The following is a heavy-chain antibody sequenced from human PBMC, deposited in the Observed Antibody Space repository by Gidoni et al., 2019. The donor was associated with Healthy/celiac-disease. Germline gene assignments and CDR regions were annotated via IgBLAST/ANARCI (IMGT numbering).Heavy chain of an antibody. CDR3: ARAPIVGAKGRGHYYGMDV. CDR2: TYYRSKWYN. V-gene: IGHV6-1*01. CDR1: GDSVSSTSAA. J-gene: IGHJ6*02. D-gene: IGHD1-26*01. Sequence: QVQLQQSGPGLVKTSQTLSLTCAISGDSVSSTSAAGNWIRQSPSRGLEWLGRTYYRSKWYNDYAVSVKSRITINPDTSKNQFSLQLNSVTPEDTAVYYCARAPIVGAKGRGHYYGMDVWGQGTTVTVSS.